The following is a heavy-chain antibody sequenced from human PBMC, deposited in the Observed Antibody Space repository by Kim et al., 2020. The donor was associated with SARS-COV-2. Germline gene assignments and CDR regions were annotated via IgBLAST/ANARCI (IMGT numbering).Heavy chain of an antibody. CDR1: GFTFSSYA. CDR2: ISGSGGST. V-gene: IGHV3-23*01. J-gene: IGHJ6*02. D-gene: IGHD6-6*01. CDR3: AKDTYRSLIRWPGMDV. Sequence: GGSLRLSCAASGFTFSSYAMSWVRQAPGKGLEWVSAISGSGGSTYYADSVKGRFTISRDNSKNTLYLQMNSLRAEDTAVYYCAKDTYRSLIRWPGMDVWGQGSTVTVSS.